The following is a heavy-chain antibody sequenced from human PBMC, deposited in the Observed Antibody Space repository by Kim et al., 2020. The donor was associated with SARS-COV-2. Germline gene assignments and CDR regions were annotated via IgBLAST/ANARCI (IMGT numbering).Heavy chain of an antibody. D-gene: IGHD3-22*01. CDR2: IIPIFGTA. CDR3: ARRVCYYDSSGYCLPVDDGMDV. V-gene: IGHV1-69*13. J-gene: IGHJ6*02. CDR1: GGTFSSYA. Sequence: SVKVSCKASGGTFSSYAISWVRQAPGQGLEWMGGIIPIFGTANYAQKFQGRVTITADESTSTAYMELSSLRSEDTAVYYCARRVCYYDSSGYCLPVDDGMDVWGQGTTVTVSS.